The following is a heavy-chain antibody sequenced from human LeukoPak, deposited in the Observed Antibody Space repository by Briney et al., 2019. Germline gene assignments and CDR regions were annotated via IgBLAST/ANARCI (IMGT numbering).Heavy chain of an antibody. J-gene: IGHJ4*02. CDR3: AGLRSGSYFY. V-gene: IGHV4-61*01. CDR2: IYYSGST. CDR1: GGSISSSSYY. Sequence: PSETLSLTCTVSGGSISSSSYYWSWIRQPPGKGLEWIGYIYYSGSTNYNPSLKSRVTISVDTSKNQFSLKLSSVTAADTAVYNCAGLRSGSYFYWGQGTLVTVSS. D-gene: IGHD1-26*01.